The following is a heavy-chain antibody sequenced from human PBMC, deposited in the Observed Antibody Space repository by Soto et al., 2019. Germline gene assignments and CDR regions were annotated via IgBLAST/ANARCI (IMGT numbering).Heavy chain of an antibody. CDR1: GSVFTNFW. D-gene: IGHD6-13*01. J-gene: IGHJ4*02. V-gene: IGHV3-74*01. CDR2: IDTSGHST. CDR3: AKDSWYFDL. Sequence: PGGSLRLSCEASGSVFTNFWMHWVRHVPGKGLVWVARIDTSGHSTNYAESVKGRFTISRDNAKNTVSLQMNSLRVEDKGVYYCAKDSWYFDLWSQGSQVTVYS.